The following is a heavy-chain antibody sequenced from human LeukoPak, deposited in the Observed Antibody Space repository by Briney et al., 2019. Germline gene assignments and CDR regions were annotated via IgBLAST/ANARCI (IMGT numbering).Heavy chain of an antibody. V-gene: IGHV4-61*02. CDR1: DGSISSSSYD. J-gene: IGHJ4*02. Sequence: SETLSLACTVSDGSISSSSYDWSWIRQRAGKALECIGRIYSSGSTNYNPSLKSRVTMSVDTSKNQFSLKLSSVTADTAVYYCARESRVGGYFDFWGQGILVTVSS. CDR3: ARESRVGGYFDF. CDR2: IYSSGST. D-gene: IGHD3-16*01.